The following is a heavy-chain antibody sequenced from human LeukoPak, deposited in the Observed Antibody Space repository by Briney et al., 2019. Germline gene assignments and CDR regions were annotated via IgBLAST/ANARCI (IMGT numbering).Heavy chain of an antibody. J-gene: IGHJ6*03. CDR3: ARGLDGDYWRGSPYMDV. CDR1: GFTFSSYW. D-gene: IGHD4-17*01. CDR2: IKQDGSEK. Sequence: GGSLRLSCAASGFTFSSYWMSWVRQAPGKGLEWVANIKQDGSEKYYVDSVKGRFTISRDNAKNSLYLQMNSLRAEDTAVYYCARGLDGDYWRGSPYMDVWGKGTTVTVSS. V-gene: IGHV3-7*01.